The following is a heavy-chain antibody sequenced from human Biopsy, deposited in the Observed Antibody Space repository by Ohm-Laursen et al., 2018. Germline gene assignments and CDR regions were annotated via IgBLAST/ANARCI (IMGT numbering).Heavy chain of an antibody. CDR2: IYGGGSPV. V-gene: IGHV3-48*03. CDR3: ARLNSGTYDASDL. CDR1: GFDFNLYE. D-gene: IGHD1-26*01. J-gene: IGHJ3*01. Sequence: SLRLSCAASGFDFNLYEMTWVRQAPGKGMEWISHIYGGGSPVSYADSVKGRFTISRDNAQKSLYLHMNSLRAEDTAIYYCARLNSGTYDASDLWGQGTMVIVSS.